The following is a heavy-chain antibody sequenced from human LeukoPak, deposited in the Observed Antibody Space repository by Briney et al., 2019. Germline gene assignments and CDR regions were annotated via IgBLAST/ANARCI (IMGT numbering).Heavy chain of an antibody. Sequence: PSETLFLTCAVHGGSLSNYYWSWIRQPPGKGLEWIGEINHSGSTNYNPSLKSRVTMSVDTSKNQFSLKLASVTAADTAVYYCARVYSYGFSSIDYWGQGALVTVSS. CDR2: INHSGST. CDR1: GGSLSNYY. J-gene: IGHJ4*02. D-gene: IGHD5-18*01. CDR3: ARVYSYGFSSIDY. V-gene: IGHV4-34*01.